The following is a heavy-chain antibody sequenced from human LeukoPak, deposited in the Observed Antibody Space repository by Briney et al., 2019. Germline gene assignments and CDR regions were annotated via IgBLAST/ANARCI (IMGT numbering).Heavy chain of an antibody. V-gene: IGHV5-51*01. Sequence: SGESLKISCKGSGYSFTSYWIGWVRQMPGKGLEWMGIIYPGDSDTRYSPSFQGQVTISADKSISTAYLQWSSLKASDTAMYYCAVCSSTSGPLDLNGYGMDVWGQGTTVTVSS. CDR2: IYPGDSDT. CDR3: AVCSSTSGPLDLNGYGMDV. CDR1: GYSFTSYW. J-gene: IGHJ6*02. D-gene: IGHD2-2*01.